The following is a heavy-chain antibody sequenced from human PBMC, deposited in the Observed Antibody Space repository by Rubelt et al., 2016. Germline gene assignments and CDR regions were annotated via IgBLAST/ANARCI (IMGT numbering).Heavy chain of an antibody. D-gene: IGHD1-26*01. CDR1: GGTFSSYA. CDR3: ARDYGAWELHIGAFDI. V-gene: IGHV1-69*01. J-gene: IGHJ3*02. Sequence: QVQLVQSGAEVKKPGASVKVSCKASGGTFSSYAISWVRQAPGQGLAWMGGIIPIFGTANYAQRFQGQGRITANESTRTAYMERGSLRSEDTAVYYCARDYGAWELHIGAFDIWGQGTMVTVSS. CDR2: IIPIFGTA.